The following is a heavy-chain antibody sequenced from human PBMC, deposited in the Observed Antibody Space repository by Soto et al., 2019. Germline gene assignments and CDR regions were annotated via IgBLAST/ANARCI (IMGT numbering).Heavy chain of an antibody. V-gene: IGHV3-23*01. CDR2: ISDSGRKT. CDR1: GFTFSSYA. Sequence: GGSLRLSCAASGFTFSSYAMSWVRQAPGKGLDWVSAISDSGRKTYYADSVKGRFTISRDNSKNTLYLQMNSLRAEDTAVYSCAKGRQWELPLDSWGQGTLVTVSS. J-gene: IGHJ4*02. CDR3: AKGRQWELPLDS. D-gene: IGHD1-26*01.